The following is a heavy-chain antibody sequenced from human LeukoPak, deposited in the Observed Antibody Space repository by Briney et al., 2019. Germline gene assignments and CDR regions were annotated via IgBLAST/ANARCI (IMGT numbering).Heavy chain of an antibody. CDR3: ARGWLSETTVVTPYNY. J-gene: IGHJ4*02. D-gene: IGHD4-23*01. V-gene: IGHV1-69*13. CDR2: IIPIFGTA. CDR1: GYTFISYG. Sequence: ASVQVSCKASGYTFISYGISWVRQAPGQGLEWMGGIIPIFGTANYAQKFQGRVTITAVESMSTAYMELSSLRSEDTAVYYCARGWLSETTVVTPYNYWGQGTLVTISS.